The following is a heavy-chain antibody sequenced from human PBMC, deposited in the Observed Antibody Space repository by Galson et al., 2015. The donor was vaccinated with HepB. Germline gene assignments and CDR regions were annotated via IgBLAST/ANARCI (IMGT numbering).Heavy chain of an antibody. D-gene: IGHD3-3*01. CDR2: MNPNSGNT. CDR1: GYTFTSYD. J-gene: IGHJ4*02. V-gene: IGHV1-8*01. CDR3: ARFFRPTKYTIFGVVIRPGFDY. Sequence: QSGAEVKKPGESLRISCKASGYTFTSYDINWVRQATGQGLEWMGWMNPNSGNTGYAQKFQGRVTMTRNTSISTAYIEPSSLRSKDTAVCYCARFFRPTKYTIFGVVIRPGFDYWGPAALVTV.